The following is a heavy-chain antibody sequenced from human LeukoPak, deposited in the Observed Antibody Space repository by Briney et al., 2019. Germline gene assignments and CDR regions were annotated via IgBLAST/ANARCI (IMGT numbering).Heavy chain of an antibody. CDR3: TWMTTFFTVDF. Sequence: GGSLRLSCAVSGILFSDAWVSWVRQAPGQGLEWVGRMKSKGGGGTTDYAAPVKGRFTISRDDSRNTLYLQMDSLQIEDTAVYYCTWMTTFFTVDFWGQGTRVTVSS. D-gene: IGHD3-16*01. V-gene: IGHV3-15*01. CDR1: GILFSDAW. CDR2: MKSKGGGGTT. J-gene: IGHJ4*02.